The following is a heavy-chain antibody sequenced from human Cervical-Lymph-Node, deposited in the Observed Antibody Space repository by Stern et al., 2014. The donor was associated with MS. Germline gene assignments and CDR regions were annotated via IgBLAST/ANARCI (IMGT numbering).Heavy chain of an antibody. V-gene: IGHV4-31*02. D-gene: IGHD3-22*01. CDR3: ARDRIFSSGYYYFDK. CDR2: IYYSGTT. CDR1: SSGGHY. Sequence: SSGGHYWTWVRQHPGKGLEWIGNIYYSGTTNYNPSLKSRVTISVDTSENQFSLKLSSVTAADTAVYYCARDRIFSSGYYYFDKWGQGTLVTVSS. J-gene: IGHJ4*02.